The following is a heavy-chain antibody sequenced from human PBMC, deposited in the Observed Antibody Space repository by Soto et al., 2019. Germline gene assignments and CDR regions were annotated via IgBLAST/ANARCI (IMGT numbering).Heavy chain of an antibody. CDR3: TRGGQLFAGNYFDY. J-gene: IGHJ4*02. CDR2: ISNYNGDT. Sequence: QVLLVQSGAEVKKPGASVKVSCKATGYNFTSYGISWGRQAPGQGLEWMGWISNYNGDTNYAQKLQGRVTMTTDTSTSTAYMELRSLKSDDTAVYYCTRGGQLFAGNYFDYWGQGTLVTVSS. V-gene: IGHV1-18*01. D-gene: IGHD2-2*01. CDR1: GYNFTSYG.